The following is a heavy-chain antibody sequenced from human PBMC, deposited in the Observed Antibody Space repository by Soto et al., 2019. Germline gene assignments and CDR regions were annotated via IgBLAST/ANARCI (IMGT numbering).Heavy chain of an antibody. D-gene: IGHD6-13*01. Sequence: ASVKVSCKASGYTFTSYYMHWVRQAPGQGLEWMGIINPSGGSTSYAQKFQGRVTITADESTSTAYMELSSLRSEDTAVYYCARDVYSSSWNYYYGMDVWGQGTAVTVSS. V-gene: IGHV1-46*01. J-gene: IGHJ6*02. CDR2: INPSGGST. CDR3: ARDVYSSSWNYYYGMDV. CDR1: GYTFTSYY.